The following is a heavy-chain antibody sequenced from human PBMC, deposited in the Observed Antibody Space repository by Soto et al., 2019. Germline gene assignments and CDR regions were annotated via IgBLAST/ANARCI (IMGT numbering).Heavy chain of an antibody. CDR2: IGPRGSTV. V-gene: IGHV3-11*01. CDR3: ARGTEYYPY. J-gene: IGHJ4*02. D-gene: IGHD3-10*01. Sequence: QVQLVQSGGALVTPGGSLRLSCAASGFTFSDYAMNWIRQAPGRGLEWISYIGPRGSTVYYADSVKGRFTISRDNARKSLFLQMNILRVEDTAVYYCARGTEYYPYWGQGSLVTVSS. CDR1: GFTFSDYA.